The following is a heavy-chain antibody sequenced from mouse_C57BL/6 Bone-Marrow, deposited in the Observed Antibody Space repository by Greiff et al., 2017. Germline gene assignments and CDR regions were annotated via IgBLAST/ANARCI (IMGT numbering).Heavy chain of an antibody. D-gene: IGHD3-3*01. CDR1: GYTFTSYW. CDR2: IHPNSGST. V-gene: IGHV1-64*01. Sequence: QVQLQQPGAELVKPGASVKLSCKASGYTFTSYWMHWVKQRPGQGLEWIGMIHPNSGSTNYNEKFKSKATLTVDKSSRTAYMQLSSLTSEDSAVYYCARELGIFFDYWGQGTTLTVSS. J-gene: IGHJ2*01. CDR3: ARELGIFFDY.